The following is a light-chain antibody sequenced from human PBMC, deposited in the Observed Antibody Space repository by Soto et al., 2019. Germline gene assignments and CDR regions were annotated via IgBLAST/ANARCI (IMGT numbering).Light chain of an antibody. CDR1: QSISTY. CDR2: AAS. Sequence: DIQMTQSPSSLSASVGDRVTITCRASQSISTYLYWYQQKPGKAPKLLIYAASSLQSGAPSRFSGSGSGTDFTLTISSLQPEDFATYYCQQANSFPITFGQGTRLEIK. CDR3: QQANSFPIT. V-gene: IGKV1-39*01. J-gene: IGKJ5*01.